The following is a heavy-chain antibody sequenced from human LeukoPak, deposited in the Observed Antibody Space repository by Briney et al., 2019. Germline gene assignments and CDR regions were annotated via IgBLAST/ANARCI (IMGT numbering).Heavy chain of an antibody. D-gene: IGHD3-22*01. CDR1: GFTFSSYA. J-gene: IGHJ4*02. Sequence: PGGSLRLSCAASGFTFSSYAMSWVRQAPGKGLEWVSANSGSGGSTYYADSVKGRFTISRDNSKNTLYLQMNSLRAEDTAVYYCAKDPSYYDSSGYYHYYFDYWGQGTLVTVSS. V-gene: IGHV3-23*01. CDR2: NSGSGGST. CDR3: AKDPSYYDSSGYYHYYFDY.